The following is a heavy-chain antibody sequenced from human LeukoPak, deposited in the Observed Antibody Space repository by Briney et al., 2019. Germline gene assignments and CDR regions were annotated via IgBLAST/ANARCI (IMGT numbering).Heavy chain of an antibody. V-gene: IGHV3-43*02. CDR2: ISGDGGST. D-gene: IGHD3-10*01. CDR1: GFTFDDYA. J-gene: IGHJ4*02. Sequence: GRSLRLSCAASGFTFDDYAMHWVRQAPGKGLEWVSLISGDGGSTYYADSVKGRFTISRDNSKNSLYLQMNSLRTEDTALYYCAKAPTPYGSGSYSLDYWGQGTLVTVSS. CDR3: AKAPTPYGSGSYSLDY.